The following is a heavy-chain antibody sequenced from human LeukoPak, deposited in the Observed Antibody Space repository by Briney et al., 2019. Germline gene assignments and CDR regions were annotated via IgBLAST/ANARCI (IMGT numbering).Heavy chain of an antibody. J-gene: IGHJ4*02. D-gene: IGHD1-26*01. CDR3: ARDPSIVGEDY. CDR2: MNPKSGNT. Sequence: ASVKVSCKASGYTFTSYEINWVRQATGQGLEWMGWMNPKSGNTGHAQKFQGRVTMTRNTSISTAYMELSSLRSEDTAVYYCARDPSIVGEDYWGQGTLVTVSS. V-gene: IGHV1-8*01. CDR1: GYTFTSYE.